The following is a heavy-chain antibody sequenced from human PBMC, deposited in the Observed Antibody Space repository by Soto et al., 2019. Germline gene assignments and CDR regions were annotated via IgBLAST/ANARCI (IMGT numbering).Heavy chain of an antibody. J-gene: IGHJ4*01. CDR3: AREHNYDNGGDQDFDS. D-gene: IGHD3-22*01. CDR1: GFTFSDYD. V-gene: IGHV3-11*06. CDR2: ISGIRNYT. Sequence: GGSLRLSCEASGFTFSDYDMTWIRQAPGKGRKCVSFISGIRNYTDYADSVKVRFTISRDNAKDSLYLEMNSLRVEDTPVYYCAREHNYDNGGDQDFDSWGHGTLVTASS.